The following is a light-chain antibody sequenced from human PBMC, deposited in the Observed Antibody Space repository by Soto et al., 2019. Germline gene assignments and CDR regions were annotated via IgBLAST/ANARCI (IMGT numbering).Light chain of an antibody. CDR2: AAS. J-gene: IGKJ5*01. CDR1: QGISSY. V-gene: IGKV1-9*01. Sequence: DIQLTQSPSFLSASVGDIVTITFRASQGISSYLALYQQKPGKAPNLLIYAASTLQSGVPSRFSGSGSGTDFTLTISSLQPEDFATYYCQQSYSPPPVTFGQGTRLEIK. CDR3: QQSYSPPPVT.